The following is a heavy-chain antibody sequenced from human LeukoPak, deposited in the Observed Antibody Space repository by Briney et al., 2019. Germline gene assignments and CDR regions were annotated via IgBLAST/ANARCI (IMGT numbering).Heavy chain of an antibody. V-gene: IGHV1-24*01. CDR1: GYTLTELS. D-gene: IGHD3-9*01. J-gene: IGHJ4*02. Sequence: ASVKVSCKVSGYTLTELSMHWVRQAPGKGLEWMGGFDPEDGETIYAQKFQGRVTMTEDTSTDTAYMELSSLRSEDTAVYYCATIYDILTGYVLDYWGQGTLATVSS. CDR3: ATIYDILTGYVLDY. CDR2: FDPEDGET.